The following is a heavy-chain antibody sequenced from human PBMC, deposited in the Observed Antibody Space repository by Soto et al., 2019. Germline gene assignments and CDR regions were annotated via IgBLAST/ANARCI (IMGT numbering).Heavy chain of an antibody. CDR3: ATRTDYYYGSGSLGGMDV. CDR1: GGSISSGSYY. CDR2: IYYSGST. V-gene: IGHV4-31*03. D-gene: IGHD3-10*01. Sequence: QVQLQESGPGLVKPSQTLSLTCTVSGGSISSGSYYWSWIRQLPGKGLEWIGYIYYSGSTYYNPCLKSRVTISVDTSKNQFSMKLNSVTAADTAVYYCATRTDYYYGSGSLGGMDVWGQGTTVSVS. J-gene: IGHJ6*02.